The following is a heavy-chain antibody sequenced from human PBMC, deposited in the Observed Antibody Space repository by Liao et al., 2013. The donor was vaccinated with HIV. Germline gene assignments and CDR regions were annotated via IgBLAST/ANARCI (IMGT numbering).Heavy chain of an antibody. D-gene: IGHD2-21*01. CDR2: IYHSGST. V-gene: IGHV4-30-2*01. CDR3: ARGAVLWWWYYMDV. J-gene: IGHJ6*03. Sequence: QLQLQESGSGLVRPSETLSLTCDVSGGSFSSDGYSWSWIRQPPGKGLEWIGYIYHSGSTFYNPSLASRVTISIDRASNQMSLELSSVTAADTAVYYCARGAVLWWWYYMDVWGQGGPRSTVSS. CDR1: GGSFSSDGYS.